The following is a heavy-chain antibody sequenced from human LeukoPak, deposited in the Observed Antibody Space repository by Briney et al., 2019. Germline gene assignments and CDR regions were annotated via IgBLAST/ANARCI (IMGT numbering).Heavy chain of an antibody. V-gene: IGHV4-34*01. CDR1: GGSFSGYY. Sequence: SETLSLTCAVYGGSFSGYYWSWIRQPPGKGLEWIGEINHSGSTNYNPSLKSRVTISVDTSKNQFSLKLSSVTAADTAVYYCARARLLWFGELRSWFDPWGQGTLVTVSS. CDR2: INHSGST. J-gene: IGHJ5*02. CDR3: ARARLLWFGELRSWFDP. D-gene: IGHD3-10*01.